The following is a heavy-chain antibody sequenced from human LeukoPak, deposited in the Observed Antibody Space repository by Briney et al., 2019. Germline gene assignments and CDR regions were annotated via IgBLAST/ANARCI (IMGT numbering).Heavy chain of an antibody. V-gene: IGHV3-66*04. Sequence: GGSLRLSCAASGFTFSDYYMSWIRQAPGKGLEWVSVIYSGGSTYYADSVKGRFTISRDNSKNTLYLQMNSLRAEDTAVYYCASQSGGSWYYFDYWGQGTLVTVSS. CDR1: GFTFSDYY. CDR3: ASQSGGSWYYFDY. CDR2: IYSGGST. D-gene: IGHD6-13*01. J-gene: IGHJ4*02.